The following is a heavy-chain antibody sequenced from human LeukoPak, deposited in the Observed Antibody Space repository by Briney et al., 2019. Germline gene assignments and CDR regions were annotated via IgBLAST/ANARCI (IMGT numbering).Heavy chain of an antibody. CDR1: GGSISSYY. CDR3: ARDPTAVHYMDV. Sequence: SETLSLTCTVSGGSISSYYWSWIRQPAGKGLEWIGRIYTSGSTNYNPSLKSRVAMSVDTSKNQFSLKLSSVTAADTAVYYCARDPTAVHYMDVWGKGTTVTVSS. D-gene: IGHD6-25*01. CDR2: IYTSGST. V-gene: IGHV4-4*07. J-gene: IGHJ6*03.